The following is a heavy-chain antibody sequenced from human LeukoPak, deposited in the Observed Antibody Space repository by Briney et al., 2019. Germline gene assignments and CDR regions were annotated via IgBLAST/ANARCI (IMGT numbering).Heavy chain of an antibody. Sequence: SETLSLTCTVSGGSISSGSYYWSWIRQPAGKGLEWIGRIYTSGSTNYNPSLKSRVTISVDTSKNQFSLKLSSVTAADTAVYYCARDREINAFDYWGQGTLVTVSS. CDR1: GGSISSGSYY. D-gene: IGHD1-26*01. CDR3: ARDREINAFDY. V-gene: IGHV4-61*02. J-gene: IGHJ4*02. CDR2: IYTSGST.